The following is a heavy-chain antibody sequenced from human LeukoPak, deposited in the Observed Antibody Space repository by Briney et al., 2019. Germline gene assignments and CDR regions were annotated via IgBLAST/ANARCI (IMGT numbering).Heavy chain of an antibody. CDR3: APLAVSDPVFDY. D-gene: IGHD6-19*01. J-gene: IGHJ4*02. V-gene: IGHV3-23*01. Sequence: GGSLRPSGPAQGSAFTPNALTGFGQPPGKGRSWVSSIGGDGSKTYYADSVKGRFTISRDNSKSTLFLQMNSLRAEDTALYYCAPLAVSDPVFDYWGQGTLVTVSS. CDR2: IGGDGSKT. CDR1: GSAFTPNA.